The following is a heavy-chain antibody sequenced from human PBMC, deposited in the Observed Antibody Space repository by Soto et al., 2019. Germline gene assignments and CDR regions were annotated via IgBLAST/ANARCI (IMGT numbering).Heavy chain of an antibody. CDR2: IYYSGST. D-gene: IGHD2-15*01. CDR3: ATEISGPNWFDP. CDR1: GGSTSSGDYY. J-gene: IGHJ5*02. V-gene: IGHV4-30-4*01. Sequence: SSETLSLTCTVSGGSTSSGDYYWSWIRQPPGKGLEWIGYIYYSGSTYYNPSLKSRVTISVDTSKNQFSLKLSSVTAADTAVYYCATEISGPNWFDPWGQGTLVTVSS.